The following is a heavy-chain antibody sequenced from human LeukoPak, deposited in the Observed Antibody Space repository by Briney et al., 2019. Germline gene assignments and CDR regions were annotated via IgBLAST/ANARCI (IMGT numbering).Heavy chain of an antibody. D-gene: IGHD5-24*01. CDR3: ASGSLGDGYGVGDYYQYMDV. V-gene: IGHV1-69*05. J-gene: IGHJ6*03. Sequence: GSSVTVSCKASRGTFNSYAISWVRQAPAQGLEWMGGIMPLFGTANYAQEFQGRVTFTTDESASTAYMEVRSLRSEDTAVYCCASGSLGDGYGVGDYYQYMDVWGKGTTVTVSS. CDR1: RGTFNSYA. CDR2: IMPLFGTA.